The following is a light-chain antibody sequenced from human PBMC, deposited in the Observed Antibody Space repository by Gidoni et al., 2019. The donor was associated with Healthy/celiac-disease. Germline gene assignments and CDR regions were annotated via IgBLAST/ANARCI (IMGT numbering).Light chain of an antibody. V-gene: IGKV3-20*01. CDR1: QSVSSSY. CDR2: GAS. CDR3: QQYGSSPSLT. J-gene: IGKJ4*01. Sequence: EIVLTQSPGTLSLSPGERATLSCRASQSVSSSYLAWYQQKPGQAPRLLIYGASSRATGIPDRFSGSGSGTDFTLTISRLEPEEFAVYYCQQYGSSPSLTFXGXTKVXIK.